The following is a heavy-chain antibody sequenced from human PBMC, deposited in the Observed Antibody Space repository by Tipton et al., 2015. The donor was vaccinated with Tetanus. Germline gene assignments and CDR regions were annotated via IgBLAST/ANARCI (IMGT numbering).Heavy chain of an antibody. CDR1: GGSISSSNW. CDR2: IYHSGST. Sequence: TLSLTCAVSGGSISSSNWWSWVRQPPGKGLEWIGEIYHSGSTNYNPSLKSRVTISVDTSKNQFSLRLSSVTAADTAVYYCARLKGDFWSGYHYYYYGMDVWGQGTTVTVSS. D-gene: IGHD3-3*01. V-gene: IGHV4-4*02. J-gene: IGHJ6*02. CDR3: ARLKGDFWSGYHYYYYGMDV.